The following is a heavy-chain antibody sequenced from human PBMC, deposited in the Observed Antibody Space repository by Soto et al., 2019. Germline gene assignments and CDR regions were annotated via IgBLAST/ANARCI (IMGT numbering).Heavy chain of an antibody. V-gene: IGHV4-59*01. D-gene: IGHD3-10*01. CDR1: GGSISSYY. J-gene: IGHJ5*02. CDR2: IYYSGST. CDR3: ARVGAVTMVRGVIGWFDP. Sequence: PSETLSLTCTVSGGSISSYYWSWIRQPPGKGLEWIGYIYYSGSTNYTPSLNSRVTISVDTSKNQFSLKLSSVTAADTAVYYCARVGAVTMVRGVIGWFDPWGQGTLVTVSS.